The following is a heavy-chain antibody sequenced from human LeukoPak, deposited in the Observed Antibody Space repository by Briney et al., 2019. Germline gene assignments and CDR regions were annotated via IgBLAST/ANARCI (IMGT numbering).Heavy chain of an antibody. J-gene: IGHJ4*02. CDR3: ARDPGWGALDY. V-gene: IGHV3-7*05. D-gene: IGHD3-16*01. Sequence: GGSLRLSCAASGFSFSSTWMTWVRQTPGKGLELVSNINIDGSQRYHAYSAEGRFSISRDNVKNTLYLQMSSLRVEDTAVYYCARDPGWGALDYWGQGALVIVSS. CDR2: INIDGSQR. CDR1: GFSFSSTW.